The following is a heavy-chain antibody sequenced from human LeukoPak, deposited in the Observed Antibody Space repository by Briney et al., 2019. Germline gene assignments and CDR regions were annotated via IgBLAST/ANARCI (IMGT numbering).Heavy chain of an antibody. J-gene: IGHJ4*02. Sequence: GGSLRLSCAASGFTFSDYYMSWVRQAPGKGLEWVSYISSSGSTIYYADSVKGRFTISRDNAKNSPYLQMNSLRAEDTAVYYCASPISIAARRYFDYWGQGTLVTVSS. D-gene: IGHD6-6*01. V-gene: IGHV3-11*01. CDR1: GFTFSDYY. CDR3: ASPISIAARRYFDY. CDR2: ISSSGSTI.